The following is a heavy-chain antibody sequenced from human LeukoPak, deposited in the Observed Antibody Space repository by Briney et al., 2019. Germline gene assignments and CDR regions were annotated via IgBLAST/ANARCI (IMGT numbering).Heavy chain of an antibody. CDR2: IYYSGST. CDR3: AREDCSGGSCYLDY. J-gene: IGHJ4*02. V-gene: IGHV4-59*01. Sequence: SETLSLTCTVSGGSISSYYWSWIRQPPGKGLEWIGYIYYSGSTSYNPSLKSRVTISVNTSKNQFSLKLSSVTAADTAVYYCAREDCSGGSCYLDYWGQGTLVTVSS. CDR1: GGSISSYY. D-gene: IGHD2-15*01.